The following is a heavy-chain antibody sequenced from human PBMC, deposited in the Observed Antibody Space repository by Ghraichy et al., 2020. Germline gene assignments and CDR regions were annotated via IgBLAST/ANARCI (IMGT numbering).Heavy chain of an antibody. CDR3: ARYSDGLDTAMVMGFDP. J-gene: IGHJ5*02. CDR2: ISAYNGNT. Sequence: ASVKVSCKASGYTFTSYGISWVRQAPGQGLEWMGWISAYNGNTNYAQKLQGRVTMTTDTSTSTAYMELRSLRSDDTAVYYCARYSDGLDTAMVMGFDPWGQGTLVTVSS. V-gene: IGHV1-18*01. CDR1: GYTFTSYG. D-gene: IGHD5-18*01.